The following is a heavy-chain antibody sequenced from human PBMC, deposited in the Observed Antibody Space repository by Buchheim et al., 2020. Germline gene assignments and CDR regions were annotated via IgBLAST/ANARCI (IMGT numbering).Heavy chain of an antibody. D-gene: IGHD4-23*01. CDR2: FSGSGGST. V-gene: IGHV3-23*01. J-gene: IGHJ6*02. CDR3: AKVVYGGYYYGTDV. CDR1: GFTFSSYA. Sequence: EVQLLESGGGLVQPGGSLRLSCAASGFTFSSYAMNWVRQAPGKGLEWVLGFSGSGGSTYYADSVKGRFTISRDNSKNTLYLQMNSLRAEDTAVYYCAKVVYGGYYYGTDVWGQGTT.